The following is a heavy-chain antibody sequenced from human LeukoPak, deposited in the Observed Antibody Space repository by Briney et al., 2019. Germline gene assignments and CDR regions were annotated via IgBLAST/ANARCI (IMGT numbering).Heavy chain of an antibody. Sequence: PGGSLRLSCAASGFTFSNYWMHWVRQAPGKGLVWVSRINIDGSSPRYADSVEGRFTISRDNAKNTLYLQMNSLRVEDTAVYYCASAPPGIAAYFDFWGRGTLVTVSS. CDR2: INIDGSSP. D-gene: IGHD6-13*01. V-gene: IGHV3-74*01. J-gene: IGHJ4*02. CDR3: ASAPPGIAAYFDF. CDR1: GFTFSNYW.